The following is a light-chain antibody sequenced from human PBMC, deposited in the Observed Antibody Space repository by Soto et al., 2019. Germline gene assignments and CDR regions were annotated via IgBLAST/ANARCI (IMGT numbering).Light chain of an antibody. J-gene: IGKJ2*01. CDR3: QQYNNWPYT. V-gene: IGKV3-15*01. CDR1: QSVNSH. Sequence: ERVMTQSPATLSVSPGERATLSCRADQSVNSHLAWYQQKPGQAPRLLSYAASARTSGLPGRFSGSGSGTEFTLTISSLQPEDFAVYYCQQYNNWPYTFGQGTKLEIK. CDR2: AAS.